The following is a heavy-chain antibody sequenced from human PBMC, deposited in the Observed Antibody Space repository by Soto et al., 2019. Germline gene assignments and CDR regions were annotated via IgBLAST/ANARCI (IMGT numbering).Heavy chain of an antibody. V-gene: IGHV1-18*04. Sequence: ASVKVSCKASGYTFTSYGISWVRQAPGQGLEWMGWISAYNGDTNYAQKLQGRVTMTTDTSTSTACMELRSLRSDDTAVYYCARDGVEYDSSGYPFDYWGQGTLVTVSS. CDR2: ISAYNGDT. CDR1: GYTFTSYG. D-gene: IGHD3-22*01. CDR3: ARDGVEYDSSGYPFDY. J-gene: IGHJ4*02.